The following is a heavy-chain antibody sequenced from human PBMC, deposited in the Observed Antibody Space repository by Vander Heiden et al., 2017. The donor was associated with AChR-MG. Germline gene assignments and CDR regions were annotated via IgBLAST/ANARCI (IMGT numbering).Heavy chain of an antibody. CDR3: ARELTGSFYFDF. D-gene: IGHD1-26*01. V-gene: IGHV1-46*03. CDR2: INPSLDST. J-gene: IGHJ4*02. Sequence: QVQLVQSGAEVKTPGASLTVSCKTSGFTFPNYHMHSVRQAPGQGLEWVGTINPSLDSTHYAQKFQGRVRMTRDTSTKTVYMDMTSLRPEDTAVYFCARELTGSFYFDFWGQGSLVTVSS. CDR1: GFTFPNYH.